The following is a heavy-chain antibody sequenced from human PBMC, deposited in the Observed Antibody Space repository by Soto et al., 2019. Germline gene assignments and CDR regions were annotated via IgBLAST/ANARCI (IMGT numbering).Heavy chain of an antibody. CDR2: IYYSGST. Sequence: ASETLSLTCTVSGGSISSYYWSWIRQPPGKGLEWIGYIYYSGSTNYNPSLKSRVTISVDTSKNQFSLKLSSVTAADTAVYYCARGVRGYGDYWYYYYYMDVWGKGTTVTGSS. CDR3: ARGVRGYGDYWYYYYYMDV. J-gene: IGHJ6*03. D-gene: IGHD4-17*01. CDR1: GGSISSYY. V-gene: IGHV4-59*01.